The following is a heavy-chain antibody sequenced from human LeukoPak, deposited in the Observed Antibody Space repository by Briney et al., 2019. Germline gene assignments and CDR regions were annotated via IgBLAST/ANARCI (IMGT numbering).Heavy chain of an antibody. CDR1: GFTFSSYG. CDR3: AKDRPPIVVVIGGVDY. J-gene: IGHJ4*02. D-gene: IGHD3-22*01. V-gene: IGHV3-30*02. Sequence: GGSLRLSCAASGFTFSSYGMHWVRQAPGKGLEWVAFIRYDGSNKYYADSVKGRFTISRDNSKNTLYLQMNSLRAEDTAVYYCAKDRPPIVVVIGGVDYWGQGTLVTVSS. CDR2: IRYDGSNK.